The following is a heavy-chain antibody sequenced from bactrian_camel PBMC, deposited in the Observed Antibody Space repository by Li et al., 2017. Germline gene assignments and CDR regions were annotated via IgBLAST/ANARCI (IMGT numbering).Heavy chain of an antibody. Sequence: HVQLVESGGGLVQPGGSLRLSCAGSGFAFVDYYMSWVRQAPGKGLEWVCSIYSDGSTTYYADSVKGRFTISRDNAKNTVYLLMNSLKSEDTALYYCATGEGALYGSDTLDRGYNYWGQGTQVTVS. CDR2: IYSDGSTT. D-gene: IGHD3*01. CDR3: ATGEGALYGSDTLDRGYNY. J-gene: IGHJ4*01. V-gene: IGHV3-2*01. CDR1: GFAFVDYY.